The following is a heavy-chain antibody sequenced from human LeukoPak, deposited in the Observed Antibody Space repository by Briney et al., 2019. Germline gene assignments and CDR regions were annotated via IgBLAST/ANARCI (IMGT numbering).Heavy chain of an antibody. V-gene: IGHV3-7*03. CDR1: GFTFSRSW. D-gene: IGHD3-10*01. J-gene: IGHJ6*02. CDR2: TKPDGSTK. CDR3: PTSDGGV. Sequence: PGGSLRLSCAASGFTFSRSWMAWVRQAPGKGLEWVANTKPDGSTKYYVDSVKGRFTISRDNAKNSLYVQMKSLRADDTGIYHCPTSDGGVWGQGTTVIVSS.